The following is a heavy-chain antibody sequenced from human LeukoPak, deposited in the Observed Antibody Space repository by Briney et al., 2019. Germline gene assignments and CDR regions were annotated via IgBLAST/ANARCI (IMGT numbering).Heavy chain of an antibody. V-gene: IGHV1-2*02. D-gene: IGHD6-19*01. J-gene: IGHJ4*02. CDR1: GYTFTDYY. Sequence: ASVKVSCKASGYTFTDYYIHWVRQAPGQGLEWMGWIIPNSGDTGYAQKFQGRVTMTRDTSISSAYMELSRLRSDDTAVYYCTRGGWLVKWGQGTLVTVSS. CDR3: TRGGWLVK. CDR2: IIPNSGDT.